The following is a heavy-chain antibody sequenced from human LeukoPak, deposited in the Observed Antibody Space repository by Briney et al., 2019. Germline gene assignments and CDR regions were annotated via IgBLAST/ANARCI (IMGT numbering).Heavy chain of an antibody. D-gene: IGHD3-3*01. J-gene: IGHJ4*02. CDR3: ARVTNVLRFLGWLPAVYYFDY. CDR1: GGSVSSGSYY. V-gene: IGHV4-61*01. Sequence: PSETLSLTCTVSGGSVSSGSYYWSWIRQPPGKGLEWIGYIYYSGSTNYNPSLKSRVTISVDTSKNQFSLKLSSVTAADTAVYYCARVTNVLRFLGWLPAVYYFDYWGQGTLVTVSS. CDR2: IYYSGST.